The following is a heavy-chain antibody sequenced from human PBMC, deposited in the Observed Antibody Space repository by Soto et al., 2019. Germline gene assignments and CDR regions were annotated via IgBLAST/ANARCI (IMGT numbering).Heavy chain of an antibody. CDR3: ARGGYFDWLLYYFDY. Sequence: GGSLRLSCAASGFTFSSYGMHWVRQAPGKGLEWVAVIWYDGSNKYYADSVKGRFTISRDNSKNTLYLQMNSLRAEDTAVYYCARGGYFDWLLYYFDYWGQGTLVTVSS. CDR1: GFTFSSYG. CDR2: IWYDGSNK. V-gene: IGHV3-33*01. J-gene: IGHJ4*02. D-gene: IGHD3-9*01.